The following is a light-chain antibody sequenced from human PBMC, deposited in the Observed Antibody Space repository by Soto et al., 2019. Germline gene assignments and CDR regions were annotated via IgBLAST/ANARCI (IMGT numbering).Light chain of an antibody. J-gene: IGKJ5*01. CDR3: QLYNNWPPIT. Sequence: EIVMTQSPATLSVSPGERATLSCRASQSLGNNLAWYQHKPGQAPRLLIYGASTRVNGIPARFSGSGSGTEYSLTISSLQSEDYAVYYYQLYNNWPPITFGQGTRLEIK. CDR1: QSLGNN. V-gene: IGKV3-15*01. CDR2: GAS.